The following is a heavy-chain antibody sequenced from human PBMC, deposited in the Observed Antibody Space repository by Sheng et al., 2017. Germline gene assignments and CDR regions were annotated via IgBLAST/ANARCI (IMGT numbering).Heavy chain of an antibody. CDR2: IIPISGTT. CDR3: ARTMAYDAFHM. V-gene: IGHV1-69*05. CDR1: GGSFSTYT. Sequence: QVQLVQSGAEVKKPGSSVKVSCKASGGSFSTYTIGWVRQAPGQGLEWMGGIIPISGTTTYAQKFQGRVTITTDELTSTVYMEVSSLRTEDTAVYFCARTMAYDAFHMWGQGTMVTV. D-gene: IGHD3-10*01. J-gene: IGHJ3*02.